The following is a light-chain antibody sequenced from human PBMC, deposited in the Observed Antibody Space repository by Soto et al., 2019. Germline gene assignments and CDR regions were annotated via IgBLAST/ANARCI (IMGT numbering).Light chain of an antibody. Sequence: EIVMTQFPATLSVSPGERATLSCRASQSVRSNLAWYQQKPRQAPRLLIFAASTRATVIPARCRGSGSGTEFTLTSSDLQSEDFAVYYCQQYSNWPRAFGQGTKVEIK. J-gene: IGKJ1*01. CDR3: QQYSNWPRA. V-gene: IGKV3-15*01. CDR1: QSVRSN. CDR2: AAS.